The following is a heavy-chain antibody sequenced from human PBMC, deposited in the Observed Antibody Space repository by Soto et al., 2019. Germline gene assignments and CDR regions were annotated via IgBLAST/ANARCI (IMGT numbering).Heavy chain of an antibody. V-gene: IGHV3-30*18. D-gene: IGHD6-13*01. CDR3: AKDYGPKAPYPYSNTPTDL. CDR1: GFTFSSYG. Sequence: QRHLVESGGGVVQPGRSLRLSCAASGFTFSSYGMHWIRQAPGKGRDLVAVISPDGAFKDYADSVKGRFTISRDNSENTLFLEMNGLGPRDTAVYYCAKDYGPKAPYPYSNTPTDLWGQGTRVTVSS. J-gene: IGHJ4*02. CDR2: ISPDGAFK.